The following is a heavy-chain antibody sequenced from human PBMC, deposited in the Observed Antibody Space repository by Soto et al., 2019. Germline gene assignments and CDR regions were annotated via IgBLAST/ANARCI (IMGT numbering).Heavy chain of an antibody. V-gene: IGHV4-30-2*01. CDR2: IFPRGSN. CDR3: AREGGSGSPDWYFDL. D-gene: IGHD1-26*01. J-gene: IGHJ2*01. CDR1: GGSTSSGGYS. Sequence: QLQLQESGSELVKPSQTLSLTCAVSGGSTSSGGYSWRWIRQPPGKGMGWIGYIFPRGSNDYNPCLKRRCTISIDNSKTQFSLRWTAVSAADTAVYYWAREGGSGSPDWYFDLWGRGTRVTVSS.